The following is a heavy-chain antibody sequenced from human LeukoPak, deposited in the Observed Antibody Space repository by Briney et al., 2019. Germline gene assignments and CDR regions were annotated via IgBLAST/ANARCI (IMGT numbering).Heavy chain of an antibody. J-gene: IGHJ4*02. D-gene: IGHD6-13*01. CDR3: AKGLPGYSRLVGGSDY. V-gene: IGHV3-23*01. Sequence: PGGSLRLSCAASGVTFSTYAMSWVRQAPGKGLEWVSVISGSGGRTYYADSVKGRFTISRDNSKNTLYLQMNSLRGEDTAVYYCAKGLPGYSRLVGGSDYWGQGILVTVSS. CDR2: ISGSGGRT. CDR1: GVTFSTYA.